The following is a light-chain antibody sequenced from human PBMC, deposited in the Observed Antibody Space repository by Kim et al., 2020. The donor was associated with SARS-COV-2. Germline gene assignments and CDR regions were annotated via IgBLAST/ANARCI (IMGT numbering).Light chain of an antibody. CDR1: SSDLGAYVF. V-gene: IGLV2-14*03. CDR2: GVT. Sequence: QSALTQPASMSGSPGQSITISCTGTSSDLGAYVFVSWYQQHSGKAPKLIIYGVTKRPSGISDRFSGSKSGNTASLTISGLQAEDEGDYYCSAHTNTAALVFGGGTKVTVL. J-gene: IGLJ1*01. CDR3: SAHTNTAALV.